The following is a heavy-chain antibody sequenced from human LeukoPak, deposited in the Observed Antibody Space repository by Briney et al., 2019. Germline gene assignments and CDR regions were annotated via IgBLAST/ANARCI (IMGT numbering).Heavy chain of an antibody. J-gene: IGHJ4*02. Sequence: GGSLRLSCAASGFTFSSYAMSWVRQAPGKGLEWVSSINAGGGNTYYADSVKGRFTISRDNSKNTLYLQMNSLRAEDTAVYYCAKDAPMVRGVIILYYFDYWGQGTLVTVSS. V-gene: IGHV3-23*01. CDR2: INAGGGNT. D-gene: IGHD3-10*01. CDR3: AKDAPMVRGVIILYYFDY. CDR1: GFTFSSYA.